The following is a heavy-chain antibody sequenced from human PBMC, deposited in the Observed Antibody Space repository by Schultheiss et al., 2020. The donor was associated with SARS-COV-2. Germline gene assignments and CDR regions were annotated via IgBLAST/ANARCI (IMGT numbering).Heavy chain of an antibody. D-gene: IGHD5-24*01. J-gene: IGHJ4*02. CDR2: ISGSGGST. Sequence: GGSLRLSCAASGFTFSSYAMSWVRQAPGKGLEWVSAISGSGGSTYYADSVKGRFTISRDNSKNTLYLQMNSLRAEDTAVYYCARGEMATITFDYWGQGTLVTVSS. CDR1: GFTFSSYA. V-gene: IGHV3-23*01. CDR3: ARGEMATITFDY.